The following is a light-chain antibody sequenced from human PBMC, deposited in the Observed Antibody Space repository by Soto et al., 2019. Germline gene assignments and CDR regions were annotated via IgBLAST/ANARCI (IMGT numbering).Light chain of an antibody. CDR2: WAS. CDR1: QNILYSSNSKNF. CDR3: QQDDSSRHT. J-gene: IGKJ2*01. Sequence: DIVMTQSPDSLAVSLGERATINCKSSQNILYSSNSKNFLAWYQQKPGQTPKLLISWASTRESGVPDRFSGGWSGTDFTRTISSLQAEDVAVYYCQQDDSSRHTVGQGTKPEIK. V-gene: IGKV4-1*01.